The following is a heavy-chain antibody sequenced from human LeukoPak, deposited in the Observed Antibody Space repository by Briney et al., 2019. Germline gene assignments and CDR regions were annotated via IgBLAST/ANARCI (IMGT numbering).Heavy chain of an antibody. V-gene: IGHV3-7*01. D-gene: IGHD4-17*01. Sequence: PGGSLRLSCAASGFTFSSYWMSWVRQAPGKGLEWVANIKQDGSEQYYVDSVKGRFTISRDNAKNSLYLQMNSLRAEDTAVYYCARGRLDCGDPRYFDYWGQGTLVTVSS. CDR2: IKQDGSEQ. CDR3: ARGRLDCGDPRYFDY. J-gene: IGHJ4*02. CDR1: GFTFSSYW.